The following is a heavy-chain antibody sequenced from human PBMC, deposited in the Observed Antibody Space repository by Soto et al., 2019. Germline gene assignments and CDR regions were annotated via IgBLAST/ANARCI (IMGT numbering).Heavy chain of an antibody. CDR3: ARASVFYDFWSGYNWFDP. CDR2: IYHSGST. V-gene: IGHV4-30-2*01. D-gene: IGHD3-3*01. Sequence: PSETLSLTCAVSGGSISSGGYSWSWIRQPPGKGLEWIGYIYHSGSTYYNPSLKSRVTISVDRSKNQFSLKLSSVTAADTAVYYCARASVFYDFWSGYNWFDPWGQGTLLTVSS. CDR1: GGSISSGGYS. J-gene: IGHJ5*02.